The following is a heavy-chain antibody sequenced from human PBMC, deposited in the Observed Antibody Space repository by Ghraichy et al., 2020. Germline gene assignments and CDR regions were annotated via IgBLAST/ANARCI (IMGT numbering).Heavy chain of an antibody. CDR2: IYTSGST. Sequence: ESLNISCTVSGGSISSYYWSWIRQPPGKGLEWIGYIYTSGSTNYNPSLKSRVTISVDTSKNQFSLKLSSVTAADTAVYYCARHGDYDFWSGYSFDYWGQGTLVTVSS. V-gene: IGHV4-4*09. CDR3: ARHGDYDFWSGYSFDY. D-gene: IGHD3-3*01. CDR1: GGSISSYY. J-gene: IGHJ4*02.